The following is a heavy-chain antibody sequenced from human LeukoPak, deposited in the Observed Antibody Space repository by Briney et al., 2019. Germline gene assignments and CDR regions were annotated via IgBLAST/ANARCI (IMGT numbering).Heavy chain of an antibody. CDR2: IRYDGSNK. Sequence: TGGSLRLSCAASGFTFSGYGMHWVHQAPGKGLEWVAFIRYDGSNKYYADSVKGRFTISRDNSKNTLYLQMNSLRAEDTAVYYCAKRGVVPAAFAYWGQGTLVTVSS. CDR3: AKRGVVPAAFAY. V-gene: IGHV3-30*02. J-gene: IGHJ4*02. D-gene: IGHD2-2*01. CDR1: GFTFSGYG.